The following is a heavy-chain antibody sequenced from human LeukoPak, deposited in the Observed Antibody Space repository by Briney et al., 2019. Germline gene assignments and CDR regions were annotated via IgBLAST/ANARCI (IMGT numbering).Heavy chain of an antibody. CDR2: ISSSGITM. CDR3: ARGGLVFHY. Sequence: GGSLRLSCAASGFTFSSYEMNWVRQAPGKGPEWVSYISSSGITMYYADSVKGRFAISRDNAKNSLYLQMNSLRAEDTAVYYCARGGLVFHYWGQGTLVTVSS. J-gene: IGHJ4*02. CDR1: GFTFSSYE. V-gene: IGHV3-48*03. D-gene: IGHD3/OR15-3a*01.